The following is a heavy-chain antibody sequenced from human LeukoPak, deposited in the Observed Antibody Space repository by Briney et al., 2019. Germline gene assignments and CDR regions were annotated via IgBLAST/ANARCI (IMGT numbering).Heavy chain of an antibody. V-gene: IGHV3-74*01. CDR3: VRDLEVQHSFGYHY. CDR1: GFTFSNYW. J-gene: IGHJ4*02. CDR2: IDGDGSTT. Sequence: GGSLRLSCAASGFTFSNYWMHWVRQAPGKGLVWVSRIDGDGSTTTYADSVKGRFTISRDNAKNTLYLQMNSLRAEDTAVYYCVRDLEVQHSFGYHYWGQGSLVAVSP. D-gene: IGHD5-18*01.